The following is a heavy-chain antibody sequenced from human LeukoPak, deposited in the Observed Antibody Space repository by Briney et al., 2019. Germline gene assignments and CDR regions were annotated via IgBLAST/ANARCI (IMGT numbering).Heavy chain of an antibody. CDR3: AAGGAEYYYYYYGMDV. CDR2: IVVGSGNT. V-gene: IGHV1-58*01. D-gene: IGHD1-14*01. CDR1: GFTFTSPA. Sequence: SVTVSCTASGFTFTSPAVQWVRQARGQRLEWIGWIVVGSGNTNYAQKFQERVTITRDMSTSTAYVELSSLRSEDTAVYYCAAGGAEYYYYYYGMDVWGQGTTVTVSS. J-gene: IGHJ6*02.